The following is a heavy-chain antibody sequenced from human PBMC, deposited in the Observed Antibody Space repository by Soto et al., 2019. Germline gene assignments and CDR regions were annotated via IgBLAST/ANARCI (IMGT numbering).Heavy chain of an antibody. D-gene: IGHD6-19*01. CDR1: RGSISSGGYS. V-gene: IGHV4-30-2*01. CDR2: IYHSGST. CDR3: AKTMAYSSGWYLNYYYYGMDV. J-gene: IGHJ6*02. Sequence: PSETLSLTCAVSRGSISSGGYSWTWIRQPPGKGLEWIGYIYHSGSTYYNPSLKSRVTISVDRSKNQFSLKLSSVTAADTAVYYCAKTMAYSSGWYLNYYYYGMDVWGQGTTVTVSS.